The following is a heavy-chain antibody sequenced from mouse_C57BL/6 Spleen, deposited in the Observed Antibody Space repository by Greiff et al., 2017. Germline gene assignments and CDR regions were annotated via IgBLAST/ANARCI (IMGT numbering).Heavy chain of an antibody. CDR2: IRNKANNHAT. J-gene: IGHJ4*01. Sequence: EVKLVESGGGLVQPGGSMKLSCAASGFTFSDAWMDWVRQSPEKGLELVAEIRNKANNHATYYAESVKGRFTISRDDSKSSVYLQMNSLRAEDTGIYYCTRNYLYAMDYWGQGTSVTVSS. CDR1: GFTFSDAW. CDR3: TRNYLYAMDY. D-gene: IGHD1-1*02. V-gene: IGHV6-6*01.